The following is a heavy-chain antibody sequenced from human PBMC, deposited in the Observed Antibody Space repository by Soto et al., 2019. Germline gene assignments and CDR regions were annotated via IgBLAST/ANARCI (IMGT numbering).Heavy chain of an antibody. CDR2: ISYDGRIK. Sequence: GWSLRLSCAASGFTFSSYAMHYVRQAPGKGLEWVALISYDGRIKYYADSVRGRFSISRDNSKNTLYLQMNSLRTEDTAVYYCARDHAPAAGTSFSGYWGKGTLVTVSS. V-gene: IGHV3-30*04. CDR1: GFTFSSYA. CDR3: ARDHAPAAGTSFSGY. D-gene: IGHD6-25*01. J-gene: IGHJ4*02.